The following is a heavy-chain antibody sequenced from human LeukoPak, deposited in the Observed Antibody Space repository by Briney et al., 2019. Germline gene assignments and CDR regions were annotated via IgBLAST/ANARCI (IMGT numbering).Heavy chain of an antibody. CDR1: GGTFSSYT. Sequence: SLKVSCKASGGTFSSYTISWVRQAPGQGLEWMGRIIPILGIANYAQKFQGRVTITADKSTSTAYMELSSLRSEDTAVYYCTHYSNYRYYFDYWGQGTLVTVSS. V-gene: IGHV1-69*02. D-gene: IGHD4-11*01. CDR2: IIPILGIA. CDR3: THYSNYRYYFDY. J-gene: IGHJ4*02.